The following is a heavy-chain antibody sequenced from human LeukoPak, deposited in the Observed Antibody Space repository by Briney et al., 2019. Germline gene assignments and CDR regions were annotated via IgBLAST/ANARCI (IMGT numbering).Heavy chain of an antibody. V-gene: IGHV1-2*02. J-gene: IGHJ4*02. Sequence: ASVKVSCKASGYTFTGYYMHWVRQAPGQGLEWMGWINPNSGGTNYAQKFQGRVTMTRDTSISTAYMELSRLRSDDTAVYYCARDAQYYYDSSGYFDYWGQGTLVTVSS. CDR3: ARDAQYYYDSSGYFDY. CDR1: GYTFTGYY. D-gene: IGHD3-22*01. CDR2: INPNSGGT.